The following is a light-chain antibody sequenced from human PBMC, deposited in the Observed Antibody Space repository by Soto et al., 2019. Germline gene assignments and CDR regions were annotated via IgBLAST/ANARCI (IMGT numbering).Light chain of an antibody. CDR1: QSISSW. Sequence: DIQMTQPPSTLSASVGDIVTITCRASQSISSWLAWYQQKPGKAPKLLIYDASSLESGVPSRFSGSGSGTEFTLTISSLQPDDFATYYCQQFAISTTLGQGTKVDIK. CDR3: QQFAISTT. V-gene: IGKV1-5*01. J-gene: IGKJ1*01. CDR2: DAS.